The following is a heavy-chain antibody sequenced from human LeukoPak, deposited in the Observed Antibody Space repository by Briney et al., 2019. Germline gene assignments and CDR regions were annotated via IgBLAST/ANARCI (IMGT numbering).Heavy chain of an antibody. J-gene: IGHJ4*02. Sequence: GGSLRLSCAASGFTFSDYYMNWFRQAPGKGRGGVSYISISGTTIYYADSVKGRFTISRDNAKNSLYLQMNSLRAEDTAVYYCARSDHYDSNGYYDYWGQGTLVTVSS. CDR1: GFTFSDYY. CDR2: ISISGTTI. CDR3: ARSDHYDSNGYYDY. V-gene: IGHV3-11*01. D-gene: IGHD3-22*01.